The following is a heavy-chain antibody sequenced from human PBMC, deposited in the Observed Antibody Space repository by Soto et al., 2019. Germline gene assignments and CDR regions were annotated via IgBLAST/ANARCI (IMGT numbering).Heavy chain of an antibody. CDR1: GFTVSNNS. J-gene: IGHJ4*02. V-gene: IGHV3-53*02. CDR2: IYSGGST. CDR3: ARERDGYNYFDY. Sequence: EVQLVETGGGLIQPGGSLRLSCAASGFTVSNNSMSWVRQAPGKGLEWVSLIYSGGSTYHADSVKGRFTISRDNSKNTLYLQMNSLRAEDTAVYYCARERDGYNYFDYWGQGTLVTVSS. D-gene: IGHD5-12*01.